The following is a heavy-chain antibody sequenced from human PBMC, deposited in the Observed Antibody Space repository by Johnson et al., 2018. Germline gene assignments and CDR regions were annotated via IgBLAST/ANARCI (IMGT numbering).Heavy chain of an antibody. CDR1: GFTFSSYG. D-gene: IGHD4-11*01. V-gene: IGHV3-30*18. CDR2: ISYDGSNK. Sequence: QVQLVESGGGVVQPGRSLRLSCAASGFTFSSYGMHWVRQAPGKGLEWVAVISYDGSNKYYADSVKGRSTISRDNSKNTLYLQMKSLRAEDTAGYYCAKASNDYSTYMGALDIWGQGTMVTVSS. J-gene: IGHJ3*02. CDR3: AKASNDYSTYMGALDI.